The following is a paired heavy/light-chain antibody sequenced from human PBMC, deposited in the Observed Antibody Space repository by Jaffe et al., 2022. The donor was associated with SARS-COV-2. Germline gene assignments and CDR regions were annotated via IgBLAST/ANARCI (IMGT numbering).Light chain of an antibody. CDR2: DTS. V-gene: IGLV7-46*01. J-gene: IGLJ3*02. CDR1: TGAVTSGHY. Sequence: QAVVTQEPSLTVSPGGTVTLTCGSSTGAVTSGHYPYWFQQKPGQAPRTLIYDTSNKHSWTPARFSGSLLGGKAALTLSGAQPEDEAEYYCLLSYSGAFWVFGGGTKLTVL. CDR3: LLSYSGAFWV.
Heavy chain of an antibody. CDR1: GGTFSSYA. D-gene: IGHD6-6*01. J-gene: IGHJ6*02. CDR3: ARGGGEYSEIGAYYYYYGMDV. CDR2: IIPIFGTA. Sequence: QVQLVQSGAEVKKPGSSVKVSCKASGGTFSSYAISWVRQAPGQGLEWMGGIIPIFGTANYAQKFQGRVTITADESTSTAYMELSSLRSEDTAVYYCARGGGEYSEIGAYYYYYGMDVWGQGTTVTVSS. V-gene: IGHV1-69*01.